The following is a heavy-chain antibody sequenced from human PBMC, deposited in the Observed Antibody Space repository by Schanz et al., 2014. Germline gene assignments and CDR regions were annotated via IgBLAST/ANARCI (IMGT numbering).Heavy chain of an antibody. CDR3: ARSNYYDNCDYYNSFDY. J-gene: IGHJ4*02. Sequence: QVQLVQSGAEVKKPGSSVKVSCKASGGTFSSYSISWVRQAPGQGLEWMGRIIPILGIANYAQKFQGRVTNTADKSTSTAYMDLSSLRPEDTAVYYCARSNYYDNCDYYNSFDYWGQGTLVTVSS. CDR1: GGTFSSYS. D-gene: IGHD3-22*01. V-gene: IGHV1-69*02. CDR2: IIPILGIA.